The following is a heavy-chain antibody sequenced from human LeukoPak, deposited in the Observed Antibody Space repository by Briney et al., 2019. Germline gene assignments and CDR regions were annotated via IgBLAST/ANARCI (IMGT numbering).Heavy chain of an antibody. CDR1: GFTFSSYV. CDR3: ARDVTTTTGMDI. V-gene: IGHV3-30-3*01. CDR2: ISYDGSNK. J-gene: IGHJ6*02. Sequence: PGGSLRLSCAASGFTFSSYVMSWVRQAPGKGLEWVAVISYDGSNKYYADSVKGRFTISRDNSKNTLYLQMNSLRAEDTAVYYCARDVTTTTGMDIWGQGTTVTVSS. D-gene: IGHD1-1*01.